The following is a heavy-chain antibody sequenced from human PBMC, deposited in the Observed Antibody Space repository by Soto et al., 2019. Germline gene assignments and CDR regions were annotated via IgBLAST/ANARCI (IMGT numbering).Heavy chain of an antibody. CDR2: IYSSGET. V-gene: IGHV4-4*07. Sequence: PSETLAITCTGSSDSVRGPYWTWIRQTAGKGLEWIGRIYSSGETNYNPSLTGRVIMSLDTSKNQFSLNLTSVTAADTAVYYCARASQCKSYFDCFAWLDYWGQRTLVTVSS. CDR3: ARASQCKSYFDCFAWLDY. CDR1: SDSVRGPY. D-gene: IGHD3-9*01. J-gene: IGHJ4*02.